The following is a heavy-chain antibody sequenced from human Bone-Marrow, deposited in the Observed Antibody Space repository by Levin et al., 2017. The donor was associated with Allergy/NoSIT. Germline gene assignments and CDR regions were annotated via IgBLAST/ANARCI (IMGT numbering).Heavy chain of an antibody. J-gene: IGHJ6*02. Sequence: TGGSLRLSCAASGFSFESSEMNWVRQAPGKGLEWVAYISSTGYTIYYTESVKGRFTISRDNAKNSLFLHMNSLRVEDTAVYYCASEGLRVLQYLFQGEDYSTMDLWGQGTTVTVSS. D-gene: IGHD4-11*01. CDR3: ASEGLRVLQYLFQGEDYSTMDL. V-gene: IGHV3-48*03. CDR2: ISSTGYTI. CDR1: GFSFESSE.